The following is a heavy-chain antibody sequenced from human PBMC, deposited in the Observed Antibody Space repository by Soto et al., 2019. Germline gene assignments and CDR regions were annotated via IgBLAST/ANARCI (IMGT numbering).Heavy chain of an antibody. CDR1: GYSFTSYW. Sequence: RGESLKISCMGSGYSFTSYWIGWVRQMPGKGLEWMGIIYPGDSDTRYSPSFQGQVTISADKSISTAYLQWSSLKASDTAMYYCACPGSSRGNYYYGMDVWGQGTTVTVSS. D-gene: IGHD6-13*01. V-gene: IGHV5-51*01. J-gene: IGHJ6*02. CDR3: ACPGSSRGNYYYGMDV. CDR2: IYPGDSDT.